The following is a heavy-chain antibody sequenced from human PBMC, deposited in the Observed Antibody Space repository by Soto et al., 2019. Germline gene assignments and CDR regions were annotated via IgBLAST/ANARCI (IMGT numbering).Heavy chain of an antibody. CDR2: IYYSGST. D-gene: IGHD3-22*01. CDR3: ARGTAPTYYYDRSGYFFDY. CDR1: GGSISSSSYY. J-gene: IGHJ4*02. V-gene: IGHV4-39*01. Sequence: QLQLQESGPGLVKPSETLSLTCTVSGGSISSSSYYWGWIRQPPGKGLEWIGSIYYSGSTYYNPSLKSRVTISVDTSKNQFSLKLSSVTAADTAVYYCARGTAPTYYYDRSGYFFDYWGQGTLVTVSS.